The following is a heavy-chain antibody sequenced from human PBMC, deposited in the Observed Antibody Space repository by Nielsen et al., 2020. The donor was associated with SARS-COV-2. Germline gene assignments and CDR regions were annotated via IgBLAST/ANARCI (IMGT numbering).Heavy chain of an antibody. D-gene: IGHD3-22*01. J-gene: IGHJ4*02. V-gene: IGHV4-34*09. CDR1: GGFFSGYY. CDR2: IYYSGST. CDR3: ARAPITMIVVVTAFDY. Sequence: SETLSLTCAVYGGFFSGYYWSWIRQPPGKGLEWIGYIYYSGSTNYNPSLKSRVTISVDTSKNQFSLKLSSVTAADTAVYYCARAPITMIVVVTAFDYWGQGTLVTVSS.